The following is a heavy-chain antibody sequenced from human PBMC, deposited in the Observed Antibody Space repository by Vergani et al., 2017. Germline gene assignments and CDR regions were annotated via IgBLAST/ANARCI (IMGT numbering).Heavy chain of an antibody. CDR2: ISSSSSYI. CDR1: GFTFSSYS. V-gene: IGHV3-21*01. D-gene: IGHD3-3*01. CDR3: ASPSIFGVTDY. J-gene: IGHJ4*02. Sequence: EVQLVESGGGLVKPGGSLRLSCAASGFTFSSYSMNWVRQAPGTGLEWVSSISSSSSYIYYADSVKGRFTISRDNAKNSLCLQMNSLGAEDTAVYYCASPSIFGVTDYWGQGTLVTVSS.